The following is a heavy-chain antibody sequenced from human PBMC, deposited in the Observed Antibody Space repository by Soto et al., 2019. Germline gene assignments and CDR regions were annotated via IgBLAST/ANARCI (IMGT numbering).Heavy chain of an antibody. CDR2: IWYDGSNK. Sequence: QVQVVESGGGVVQPGRSPRLSCAVSGFTFSNYGMHWVRQAPGKGLEWVAVIWYDGSNKNYADSVKGRFTISRDNSKNTLYLQMASLRTEDTAVYFCASLDGRLDFWGQGTLVTVSS. J-gene: IGHJ4*02. D-gene: IGHD2-8*01. CDR3: ASLDGRLDF. V-gene: IGHV3-33*01. CDR1: GFTFSNYG.